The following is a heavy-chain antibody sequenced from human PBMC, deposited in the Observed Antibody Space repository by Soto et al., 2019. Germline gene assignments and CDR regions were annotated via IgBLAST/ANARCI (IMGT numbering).Heavy chain of an antibody. CDR3: VREVSRGWFDA. Sequence: SETLSLTCTVSNDSISSYYWSWIRQPPGKGLEWIGSSYFSGGTDYNPSFKGRVTISVDRSRNQFSLKLTSVTAADTAGYYCVREVSRGWFDACGHGTLVTVSS. CDR1: NDSISSYY. D-gene: IGHD2-8*01. CDR2: SYFSGGT. V-gene: IGHV4-59*01. J-gene: IGHJ5*01.